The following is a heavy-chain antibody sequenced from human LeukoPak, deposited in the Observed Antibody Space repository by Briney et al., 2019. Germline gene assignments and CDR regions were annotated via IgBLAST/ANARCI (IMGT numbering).Heavy chain of an antibody. V-gene: IGHV3-23*01. Sequence: PGGSLRLSCAASGFTFSSYAMSWVGQAPGKGLEWVSAISGSGGSTYYADSVKGRFTISRDNSKNTLYLQMNSLRAEDTAVYYCAKENYDYAWGSYRSGPSWFDPWGQGTLVTVSS. CDR2: ISGSGGST. D-gene: IGHD3-16*02. CDR1: GFTFSSYA. J-gene: IGHJ5*02. CDR3: AKENYDYAWGSYRSGPSWFDP.